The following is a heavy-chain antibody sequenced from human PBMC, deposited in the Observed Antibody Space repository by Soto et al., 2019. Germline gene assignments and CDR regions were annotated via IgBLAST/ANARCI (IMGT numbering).Heavy chain of an antibody. CDR3: ASGIVVVVAATPPFDY. J-gene: IGHJ4*02. D-gene: IGHD2-15*01. V-gene: IGHV1-69*01. CDR1: GGTFSSYA. CDR2: IIPIFGTA. Sequence: QVQLVQSGAEVKKPGSSVKVSCKASGGTFSSYAISWVRQAPGQGLEWMGGIIPIFGTANYAQKFQGRVTITAAESTSTAYMELSSLRSEDTSMYYCASGIVVVVAATPPFDYWGQGTLVTVSS.